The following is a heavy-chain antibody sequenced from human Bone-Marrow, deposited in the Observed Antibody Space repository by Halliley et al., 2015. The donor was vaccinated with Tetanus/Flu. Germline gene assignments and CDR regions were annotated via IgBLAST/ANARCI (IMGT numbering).Heavy chain of an antibody. Sequence: AIRSNGANTSYADSVKGRFTISRDNSKKTLYLQMNSLRAEDTAVYYCAKDATGDSSGYYYFDFWGQGTLVTVSS. CDR2: IRSNGANT. D-gene: IGHD3-22*01. V-gene: IGHV3-23*01. CDR3: AKDATGDSSGYYYFDF. J-gene: IGHJ4*02.